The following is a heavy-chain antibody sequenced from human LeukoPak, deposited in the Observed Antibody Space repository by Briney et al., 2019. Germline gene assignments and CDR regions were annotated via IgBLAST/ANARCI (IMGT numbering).Heavy chain of an antibody. CDR3: ARYRRFGELGY. D-gene: IGHD3-10*01. CDR1: GFTFSSYG. CDR2: IWYDGSNK. V-gene: IGHV3-33*01. Sequence: GRSLRLSCAASGFTFSSYGMHRVRQAPGKGLEWVAVIWYDGSNKYYADSVKGRFTISRDNSKNTLYLQMNSLRAEDTAVYYCARYRRFGELGYWGQGTLVTVSS. J-gene: IGHJ4*02.